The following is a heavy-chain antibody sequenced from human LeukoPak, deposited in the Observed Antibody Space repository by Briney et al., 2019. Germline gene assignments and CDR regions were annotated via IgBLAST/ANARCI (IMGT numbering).Heavy chain of an antibody. J-gene: IGHJ6*03. CDR3: ARDNLGSSSSYYYYYMDV. D-gene: IGHD6-13*01. CDR1: GGSISSYY. CDR2: IYYSGST. V-gene: IGHV4-59*01. Sequence: PSETLSLTCTVSGGSISSYYWSWIQQPPGKGLEWIGYIYYSGSTNYNPSLKSRVTISVDTSKNQFSLKLSSVTAADTAVYYCARDNLGSSSSYYYYYMDVWGKGTTVTVSS.